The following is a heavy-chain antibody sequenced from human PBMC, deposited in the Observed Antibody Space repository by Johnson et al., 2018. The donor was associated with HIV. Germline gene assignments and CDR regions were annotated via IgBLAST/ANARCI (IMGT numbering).Heavy chain of an antibody. V-gene: IGHV3-20*04. J-gene: IGHJ3*02. CDR2: ISWNGGCT. Sequence: VQLVESGGGVVRPGGSLRLSCAASGFTFDDYGMSCVRQVPGKGLDWVSGISWNGGCTGYADPVRGRCTISRDNAKNSLYMQMNSMRAEDTALYYCARVRGDCSGGSCYRWGTFDIWGQGTMVTVSS. D-gene: IGHD2-15*01. CDR1: GFTFDDYG. CDR3: ARVRGDCSGGSCYRWGTFDI.